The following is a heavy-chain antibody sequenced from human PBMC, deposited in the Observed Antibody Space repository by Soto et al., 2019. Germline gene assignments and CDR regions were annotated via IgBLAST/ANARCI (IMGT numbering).Heavy chain of an antibody. CDR3: ATPVHSSSLPGESVDAFDI. J-gene: IGHJ3*02. CDR1: GFTFSSYA. D-gene: IGHD6-13*01. Sequence: EVQLLESGGGLGQPGGSLRLSCAASGFTFSSYAMSWVRQAPGKGLEWVAAISGIGGSTYYADYVKGRFTMSRDNSKNTLYLQMNSLRAEDTAVYDCATPVHSSSLPGESVDAFDIWGQGTMVTVSS. CDR2: ISGIGGST. V-gene: IGHV3-23*01.